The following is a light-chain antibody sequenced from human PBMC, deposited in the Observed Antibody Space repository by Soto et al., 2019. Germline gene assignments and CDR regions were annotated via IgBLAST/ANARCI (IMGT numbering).Light chain of an antibody. Sequence: IVLKQSAGTMSVSLGERGTLDNRTSQTVDSNFLAWYQQKPGQAPRLLIYAASTRATGIPDRFSGSGSGTDFTLTIVTLDPADLAVYYCLKYGSSPGWTLGPGTKVDI. J-gene: IGKJ1*01. CDR1: QTVDSNF. V-gene: IGKV3-20*01. CDR3: LKYGSSPGWT. CDR2: AAS.